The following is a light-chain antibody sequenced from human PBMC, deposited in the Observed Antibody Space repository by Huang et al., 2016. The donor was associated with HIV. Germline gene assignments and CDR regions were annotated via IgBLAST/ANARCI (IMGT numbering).Light chain of an antibody. J-gene: IGKJ2*01. Sequence: DIVMTQTPLSLSVTPGQPPSISCKSSQGLLYREKIYLYWYLQKPGQSPQLLIYELSNRFSGVPDRFSGSGSPTDFTLKISRVETEDVGVYYCMQGKQLPYTFGQGTRLEIK. CDR1: QGLLYREKIY. CDR3: MQGKQLPYT. CDR2: ELS. V-gene: IGKV2-29*02.